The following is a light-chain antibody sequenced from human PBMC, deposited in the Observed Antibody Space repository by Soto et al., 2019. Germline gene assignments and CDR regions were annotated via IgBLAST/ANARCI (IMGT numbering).Light chain of an antibody. J-gene: IGLJ2*01. Sequence: QSALTQPRSVSGSPGQSVTISCTGTSSDVGSYNYVSWYQQHPGKAPKLMISDVSQRPSGVPDRFSGSKSGNTASLTISGLQAEDEANYYCCSYAGSYTFVVFGGGTKVTVL. CDR1: SSDVGSYNY. CDR3: CSYAGSYTFVV. CDR2: DVS. V-gene: IGLV2-11*01.